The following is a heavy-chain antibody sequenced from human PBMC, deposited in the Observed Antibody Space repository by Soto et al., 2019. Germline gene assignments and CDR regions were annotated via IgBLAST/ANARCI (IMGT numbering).Heavy chain of an antibody. V-gene: IGHV4-59*01. J-gene: IGHJ4*02. D-gene: IGHD6-13*01. CDR3: ARGGGSSWYSNFDF. CDR2: MYYGGST. Sequence: SETLSLTCTVSGGSITSYYWSWIRQPPGKGLEWIGYMYYGGSTNYNPSLKSRVTISVDTSKNQFSLKVTSVTAEDTAVYYCARGGGSSWYSNFDFWGQGTLVTVSS. CDR1: GGSITSYY.